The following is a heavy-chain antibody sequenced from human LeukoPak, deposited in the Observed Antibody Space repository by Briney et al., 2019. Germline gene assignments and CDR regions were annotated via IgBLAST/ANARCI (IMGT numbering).Heavy chain of an antibody. CDR1: GFPFSNTW. Sequence: GSLRLSCAASGFPFSNTWMSWVRQAPGKGLEWVGHIKRKDDGGTTDHAALVKGRFTISRDDSTNTLYLQMNSLKSEDTAVYYCVTLGYGSGSYDRWGQGSLVTVSS. J-gene: IGHJ5*02. V-gene: IGHV3-15*01. CDR2: IKRKDDGGTT. CDR3: VTLGYGSGSYDR. D-gene: IGHD3-10*01.